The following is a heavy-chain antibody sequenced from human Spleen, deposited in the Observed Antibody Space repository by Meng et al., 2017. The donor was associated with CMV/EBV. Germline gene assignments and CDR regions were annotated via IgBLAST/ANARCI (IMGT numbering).Heavy chain of an antibody. CDR2: ISSSSSYI. CDR1: GFTFSSYS. J-gene: IGHJ3*02. V-gene: IGHV3-21*01. Sequence: GESLKISCAASGFTFSSYSMNWVRQAPGKGLEWVSSISSSSSYIYYADSVKGRFTISRDNAKNSLYLQMNSLRAEDTAVYYRASLSSTDAFDIWGQGTMVTVSS. CDR3: ASLSSTDAFDI. D-gene: IGHD2-2*01.